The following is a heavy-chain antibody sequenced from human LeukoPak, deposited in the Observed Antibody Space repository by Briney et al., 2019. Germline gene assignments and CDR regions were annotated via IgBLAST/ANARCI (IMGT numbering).Heavy chain of an antibody. J-gene: IGHJ4*02. Sequence: PSETLSLTCAVSGGSISSSNWWSWVRPPPGKGLEWIGEIYHSGSTNYNPSLKSRVTISVDKSKNQFSLKLSSVTAADTAVYYCARDLASAAGIDYWGQGTLVTVSS. CDR1: GGSISSSNW. CDR3: ARDLASAAGIDY. D-gene: IGHD6-13*01. CDR2: IYHSGST. V-gene: IGHV4-4*02.